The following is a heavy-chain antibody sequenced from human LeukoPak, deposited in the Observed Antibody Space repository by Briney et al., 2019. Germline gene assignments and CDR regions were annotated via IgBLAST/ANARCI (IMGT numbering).Heavy chain of an antibody. Sequence: GRSLRLSCVASGFTFDDYAMHWVRQAPGKGLEWVSGISYNRDGIGYADSVKGRFTVSRDNAKNSLYLQMNSLRSEDTALYYCAKGAAAGIRGYFDYWGQGILVTVSS. J-gene: IGHJ4*02. CDR1: GFTFDDYA. D-gene: IGHD6-25*01. CDR3: AKGAAAGIRGYFDY. V-gene: IGHV3-9*01. CDR2: ISYNRDGI.